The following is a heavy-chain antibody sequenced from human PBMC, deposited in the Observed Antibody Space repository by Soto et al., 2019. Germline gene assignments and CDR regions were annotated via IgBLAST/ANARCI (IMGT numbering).Heavy chain of an antibody. V-gene: IGHV3-15*07. CDR2: IKSKFDGGST. Sequence: DVQLLESGGGLVEPGGSLRLSCAVSGFSVTDAWMNWVRQVPGKGLAWVGRIKSKFDGGSTDYAAPVKGRFTISKDDSKNTLYLHMNSLKTEDTAVYYCTMRTPDTPMVTRYYYCAMDIWGPGTTVSVTS. D-gene: IGHD5-18*01. J-gene: IGHJ6*02. CDR1: GFSVTDAW. CDR3: TMRTPDTPMVTRYYYCAMDI.